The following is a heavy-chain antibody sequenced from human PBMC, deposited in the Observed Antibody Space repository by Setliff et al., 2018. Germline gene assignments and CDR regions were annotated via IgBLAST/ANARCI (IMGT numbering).Heavy chain of an antibody. CDR3: AREGRRYYDSSGYYYDPYYYYYMDV. Sequence: ASVKVSCKASGYTFTNYGINWVRQAPGQGLEWMGWISAYNDNTNYAQKVQGGVTMTTDTSTSTAYMELRSLTSDDTAVYYCAREGRRYYDSSGYYYDPYYYYYMDVWGKGTTVTVSS. V-gene: IGHV1-18*01. D-gene: IGHD3-22*01. CDR2: ISAYNDNT. CDR1: GYTFTNYG. J-gene: IGHJ6*03.